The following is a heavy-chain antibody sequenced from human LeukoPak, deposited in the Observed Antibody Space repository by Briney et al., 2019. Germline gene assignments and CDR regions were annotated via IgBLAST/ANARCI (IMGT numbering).Heavy chain of an antibody. CDR2: IYYSGST. CDR3: ARTRYDYYDSSGYAWVDY. V-gene: IGHV4-39*01. D-gene: IGHD3-22*01. Sequence: PSETLSLTCSVSGGSVSGTNYYWGWIRQPPGKGLEWIGSIYYSGSTYYNPSLKSRVTISVDTSKNQFSLKLSSVTAADTAVYYCARTRYDYYDSSGYAWVDYWGQGTLVTVSS. J-gene: IGHJ4*02. CDR1: GGSVSGTNYY.